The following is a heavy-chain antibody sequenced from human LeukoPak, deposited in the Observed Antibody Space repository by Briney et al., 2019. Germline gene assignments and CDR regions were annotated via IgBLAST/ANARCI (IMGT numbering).Heavy chain of an antibody. CDR1: GGSISSGGYY. CDR3: AREITVARGDNWFDP. V-gene: IGHV4-61*08. CDR2: IYYSGST. D-gene: IGHD3-10*01. J-gene: IGHJ5*02. Sequence: SETLSLTCTVSGGSISSGGYYWSWIRQHPGKGLEWIGYIYYSGSTYYNPSLKSRVTISVDTSKNQFSLKLSSVTAADTAVYYCAREITVARGDNWFDPWGQGTLVTASS.